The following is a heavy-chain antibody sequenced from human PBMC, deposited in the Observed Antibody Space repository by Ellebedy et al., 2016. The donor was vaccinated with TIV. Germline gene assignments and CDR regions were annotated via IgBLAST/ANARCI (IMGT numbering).Heavy chain of an antibody. CDR1: GGTFSSYA. CDR2: IIPIFGTA. D-gene: IGHD3-9*01. Sequence: AASVKVSCKASGGTFSSYAISWVRQAPGQGLEWMGGIIPIFGTANYAQKFQGRVTITADESTSTAYMELSSLRSEDTAVYYCARPKREPYDILTGFDYWGQGTLVTVSS. CDR3: ARPKREPYDILTGFDY. V-gene: IGHV1-69*13. J-gene: IGHJ4*02.